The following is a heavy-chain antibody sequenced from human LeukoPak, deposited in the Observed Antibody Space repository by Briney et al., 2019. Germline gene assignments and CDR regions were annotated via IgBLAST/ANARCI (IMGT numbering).Heavy chain of an antibody. CDR3: ARGRYNWNDAWFYP. CDR1: GGSFSGYY. D-gene: IGHD1-1*01. CDR2: INHSGST. Sequence: SETLSLTCAVYGGSFSGYYWSWLRQPPGKGLEWVGEINHSGSTNYTPSPKCRLNISVDTSKHQFTLKLSSVTAADTAVYYCARGRYNWNDAWFYPWGEGALVTVSS. V-gene: IGHV4-34*01. J-gene: IGHJ5*02.